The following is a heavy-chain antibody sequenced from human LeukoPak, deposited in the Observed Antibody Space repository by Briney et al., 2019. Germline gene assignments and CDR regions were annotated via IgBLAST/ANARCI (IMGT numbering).Heavy chain of an antibody. CDR1: GYTFTSYY. CDR2: MSPNSGNT. V-gene: IGHV1-8*02. J-gene: IGHJ4*02. D-gene: IGHD1-1*01. CDR3: ARRGVGTHFDY. Sequence: ASVKVSCKASGYTFTSYYMHWVRQATGQGLEWMGWMSPNSGNTGYAQKFQGRVTMTRNTSISTAYMELSSLRSEDTAVYYCARRGVGTHFDYWGQGTLVTVSS.